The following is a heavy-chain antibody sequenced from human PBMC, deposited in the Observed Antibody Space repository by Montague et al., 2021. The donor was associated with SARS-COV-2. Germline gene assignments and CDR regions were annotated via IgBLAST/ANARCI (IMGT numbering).Heavy chain of an antibody. CDR2: IYYSGST. J-gene: IGHJ3*02. CDR3: ARQENSSGWFKPDAFDI. V-gene: IGHV4-39*01. D-gene: IGHD6-19*01. Sequence: SETLSLTCTVSGGSISSSSYYWGWIRQPPGKGLEWIGSIYYSGSTYYNPSLKSRVTISVDTSKNQFSLKLSSVTAADTAVYYCARQENSSGWFKPDAFDIWGQGTMVTFSS. CDR1: GGSISSSSYY.